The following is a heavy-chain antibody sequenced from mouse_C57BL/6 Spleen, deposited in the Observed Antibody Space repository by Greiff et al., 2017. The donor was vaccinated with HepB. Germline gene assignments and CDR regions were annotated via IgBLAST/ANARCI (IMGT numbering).Heavy chain of an antibody. CDR2: IYPGSGNT. V-gene: IGHV1-66*01. D-gene: IGHD1-1*01. Sequence: QVQLQQSGPELVKPGASVKISCKASGYSFTSYYIHWVKQRPGQGLEWIGWIYPGSGNTKYNEKFKGKATLTADTSSSTAYMQLSSLTSEDSAVYYCARSGNYYGSSYVDYWGQGTTLTVSS. J-gene: IGHJ2*01. CDR1: GYSFTSYY. CDR3: ARSGNYYGSSYVDY.